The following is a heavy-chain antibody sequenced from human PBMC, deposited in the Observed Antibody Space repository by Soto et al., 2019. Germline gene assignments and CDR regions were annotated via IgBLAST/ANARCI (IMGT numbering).Heavy chain of an antibody. CDR2: ISYDGSNK. Sequence: GGSLRLSCAASGFTFSSYGMHWVRQAPGKGLEWVAVISYDGSNKYYADSVKGRFTISRDNSKNTLYLQMNSLRAEDTAVYYCAKDRNWKRTKYYFDYWGQGTLVTVSS. J-gene: IGHJ4*02. V-gene: IGHV3-30*18. CDR3: AKDRNWKRTKYYFDY. CDR1: GFTFSSYG. D-gene: IGHD1-1*01.